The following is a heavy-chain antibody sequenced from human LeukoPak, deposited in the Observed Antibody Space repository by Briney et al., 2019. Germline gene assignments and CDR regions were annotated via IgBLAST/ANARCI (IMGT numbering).Heavy chain of an antibody. CDR2: INYSGST. J-gene: IGHJ5*02. CDR1: GGSFSSYY. Sequence: SETLSLTCTVSGGSFSSYYWSWIRQPPGKGLEWIGTINYSGSTYYNPSLKSRVTISVDTSKNQISLKLNSVTAADTAMYYCARHGDLLSPFQTWGQGTLVTVSS. V-gene: IGHV4-39*01. CDR3: ARHGDLLSPFQT. D-gene: IGHD2-21*02.